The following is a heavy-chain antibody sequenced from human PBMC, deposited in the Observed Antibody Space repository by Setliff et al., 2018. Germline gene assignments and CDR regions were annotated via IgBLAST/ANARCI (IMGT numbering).Heavy chain of an antibody. CDR3: ARTTGYRLEGDFDY. V-gene: IGHV3-48*03. Sequence: HPGGSLRLSCVVSGFSIGDYGMHWVRQAPGKGLEWISYIHDSGNPTYYADSVKGRFTVSRDNAKNSLYLQMTSLRAEDTAIYYCARTTGYRLEGDFDYWGQGTLVTVSS. CDR1: GFSIGDYG. J-gene: IGHJ4*02. CDR2: IHDSGNPT. D-gene: IGHD3-16*01.